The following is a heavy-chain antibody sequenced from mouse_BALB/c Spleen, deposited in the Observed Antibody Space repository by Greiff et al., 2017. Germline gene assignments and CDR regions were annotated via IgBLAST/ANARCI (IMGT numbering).Heavy chain of an antibody. CDR1: GFNIKDTY. V-gene: IGHV14-3*02. D-gene: IGHD4-1*01. J-gene: IGHJ4*01. CDR2: IDPANGNT. CDR3: ASWEAMDY. Sequence: EVKLVESGAELVKPGASVKLSCTASGFNIKDTYMHWVKQRPEQGLEWIGRIDPANGNTKYDPKFQGKATITADTSSNTAYLQLSSLTSEDTAVYYCASWEAMDYWGQGTSVTVSS.